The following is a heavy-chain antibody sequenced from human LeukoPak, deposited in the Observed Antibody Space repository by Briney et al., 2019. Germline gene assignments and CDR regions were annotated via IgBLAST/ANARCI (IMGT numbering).Heavy chain of an antibody. Sequence: TPSETLSLTCTVSGGSINSGTFHWGWIRQPPGKGLEWIGSMYYDGSSYYNPSLKSRVTTSVDTSKNQFSLKLTSVTAADTAVYFCARRSDSGSDDGEDYFDYWGQGTLVTVSS. CDR2: MYYDGSS. V-gene: IGHV4-39*01. D-gene: IGHD1-26*01. J-gene: IGHJ4*02. CDR1: GGSINSGTFH. CDR3: ARRSDSGSDDGEDYFDY.